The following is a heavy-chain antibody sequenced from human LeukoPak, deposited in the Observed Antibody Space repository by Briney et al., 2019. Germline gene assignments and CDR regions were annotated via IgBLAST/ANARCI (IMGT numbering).Heavy chain of an antibody. J-gene: IGHJ4*02. CDR3: ATCGGDCYYPAY. CDR2: IYNSGST. Sequence: SETLSLTCTVSGGSISPSYWSWLRQSPGKGLEWIGYIYNSGSTNYNPSLKSRVTISVDMSKNQFSLKLTSVTAADTAVYYCATCGGDCYYPAYWGQGTLVTVSS. CDR1: GGSISPSY. D-gene: IGHD2-21*02. V-gene: IGHV4-59*08.